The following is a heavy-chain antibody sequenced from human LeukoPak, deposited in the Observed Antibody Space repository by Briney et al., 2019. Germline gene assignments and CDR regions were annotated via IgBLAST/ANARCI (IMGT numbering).Heavy chain of an antibody. J-gene: IGHJ2*01. CDR1: GFTLSNYA. Sequence: PGGSLRLSCAAAGFTLSNYAMSWVRQAPGKGLEWVSALSGSGDNTYYADSVKGRFTISRENSKNTLYMQMHSLRAEDTALYYCLRTASRGVGRYFDLWGRGSLVTVSS. CDR3: LRTASRGVGRYFDL. CDR2: LSGSGDNT. V-gene: IGHV3-23*01. D-gene: IGHD3-10*01.